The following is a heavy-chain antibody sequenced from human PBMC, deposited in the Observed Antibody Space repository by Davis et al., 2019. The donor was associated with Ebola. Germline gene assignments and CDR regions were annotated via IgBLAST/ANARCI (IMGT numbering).Heavy chain of an antibody. CDR1: GFTFSSYS. CDR2: ISSSSSYI. Sequence: PGGSLRLSCAASGFTFSSYSMNWVRQAPGKGLEWVSSISSSSSYIYYADSVKGRFTISRDNAKNSLYLQMNSLRAEDTAVYYCARDLALDWSPMDVWGKGTTVTVSS. V-gene: IGHV3-21*01. CDR3: ARDLALDWSPMDV. D-gene: IGHD3/OR15-3a*01. J-gene: IGHJ6*03.